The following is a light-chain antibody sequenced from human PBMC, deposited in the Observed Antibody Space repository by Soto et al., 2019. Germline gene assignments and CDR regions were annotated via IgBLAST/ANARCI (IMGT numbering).Light chain of an antibody. CDR3: QQYDNNHPYP. CDR1: RDISNH. CDR2: DAS. Sequence: DIQMNQTPSSLSASVGDRVTITCQASRDISNHLNWYHKKPGKAPKLLIYDASNLETGVPSMFRGSISEPDFTFYNSRLQAEDNAPYYLQQYDNNHPYPFDQRTK. V-gene: IGKV1-33*01. J-gene: IGKJ2*01.